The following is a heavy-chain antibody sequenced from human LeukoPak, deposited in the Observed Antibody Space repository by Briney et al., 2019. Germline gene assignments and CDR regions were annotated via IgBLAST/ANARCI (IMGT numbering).Heavy chain of an antibody. CDR1: GFTFSSYS. J-gene: IGHJ4*02. CDR3: AKDHGYDHSSGWYPFDY. CDR2: ISSSSSTI. Sequence: GGSLRLSCAASGFTFSSYSMNWVRQAPGKGLEWVSYISSSSSTIYYADSVKGRFTISRDNAKNSLYLQMNSLRVEDTALYYCAKDHGYDHSSGWYPFDYWGQGTLVTVSS. V-gene: IGHV3-48*04. D-gene: IGHD6-19*01.